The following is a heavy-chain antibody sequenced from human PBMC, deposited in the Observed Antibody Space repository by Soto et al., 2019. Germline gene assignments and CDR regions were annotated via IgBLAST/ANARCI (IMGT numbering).Heavy chain of an antibody. D-gene: IGHD3-22*01. CDR3: ARVGPWVPYYYDSSPYTFENWFDP. CDR1: GYSISSGYY. J-gene: IGHJ5*02. CDR2: IYHSGST. V-gene: IGHV4-38-2*01. Sequence: PSEILSLTCAVSGYSISSGYYWGWLRQPPGKGLEWIGSIYHSGSTYYNPSLNSRVTLSIDMTNNHVSLVLNSVTAADTAVYYCARVGPWVPYYYDSSPYTFENWFDPWGQGTLVTVSS.